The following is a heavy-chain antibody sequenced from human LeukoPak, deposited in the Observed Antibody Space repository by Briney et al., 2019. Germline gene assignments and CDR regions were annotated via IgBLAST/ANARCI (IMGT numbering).Heavy chain of an antibody. CDR1: GFTFSTYS. Sequence: PGGSLRLSCAASGFTFSTYSMNWVRQAPGKGLEWVSSLSSSSSYIYYADSVKGRFTISGDNAKNSLYLQMNSLRAEDTAVYYCARVRCSGGGCFYNFDYWGQGSLVTVSS. V-gene: IGHV3-21*01. J-gene: IGHJ4*02. CDR3: ARVRCSGGGCFYNFDY. CDR2: LSSSSSYI. D-gene: IGHD2-15*01.